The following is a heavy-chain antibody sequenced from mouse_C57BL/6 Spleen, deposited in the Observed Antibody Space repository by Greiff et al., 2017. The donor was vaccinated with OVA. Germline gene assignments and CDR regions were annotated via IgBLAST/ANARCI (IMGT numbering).Heavy chain of an antibody. D-gene: IGHD2-1*01. Sequence: EVQLVESGGGLVKPGGSLKLSCAASGFTFSDYGMHWVRQAPEKGLEWVAYISSGSSTISYADTVKGRFTISRDNAKNTLFLQMTRLSSEDAAMYYGAREGNGGPFDYWGRGTTLTVSS. CDR1: GFTFSDYG. J-gene: IGHJ2*01. CDR3: AREGNGGPFDY. V-gene: IGHV5-17*01. CDR2: ISSGSSTI.